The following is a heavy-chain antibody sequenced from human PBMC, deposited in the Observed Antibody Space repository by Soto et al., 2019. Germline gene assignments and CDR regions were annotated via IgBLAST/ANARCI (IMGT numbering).Heavy chain of an antibody. CDR3: PFTTHVNCFDP. CDR2: FDPEDGET. Sequence: QVQLVQSGAEVGKPGASVKVSCKVSGYTLTKLSMHWVRQAPGKGLEWMGGFDPEDGETIYAQKFQGRVTMTEDTSTDTAYLPLSSLRPEDTAFYYCPFTTHVNCFDPWGQGTLVTVSS. D-gene: IGHD3-22*01. J-gene: IGHJ5*02. V-gene: IGHV1-24*01. CDR1: GYTLTKLS.